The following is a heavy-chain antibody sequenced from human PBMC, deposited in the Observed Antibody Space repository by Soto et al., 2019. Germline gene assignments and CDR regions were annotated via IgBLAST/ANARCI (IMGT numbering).Heavy chain of an antibody. J-gene: IGHJ4*02. V-gene: IGHV1-46*01. CDR1: GYTFTSYH. Sequence: QVQLVQSGAEVKKPGASVKVSCKASGYTFTSYHMHWVRQAPGQGLEWMGIINPSGGSTSYAQKFQGRVTITRDTSTSTVYMELGSLRSEDTAMYYCARRSEAAYSSSWYLLNWGQGTLVTVSS. CDR3: ARRSEAAYSSSWYLLN. CDR2: INPSGGST. D-gene: IGHD6-13*01.